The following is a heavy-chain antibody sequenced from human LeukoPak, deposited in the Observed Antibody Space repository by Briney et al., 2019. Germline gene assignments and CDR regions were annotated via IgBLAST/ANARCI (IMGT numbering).Heavy chain of an antibody. CDR3: ARGPGYSSGWYGVSGLDY. CDR1: GYTFTGYY. CDR2: INPNSGGT. Sequence: ASVKVPCKASGYTFTGYYMHWVRQAPGQGLEWMGWINPNSGGTNYAQKFQGRVTMARDTSISTAYMELSRLRSDDTAVYYCARGPGYSSGWYGVSGLDYWGQGTLVTVSS. D-gene: IGHD6-19*01. J-gene: IGHJ4*02. V-gene: IGHV1-2*02.